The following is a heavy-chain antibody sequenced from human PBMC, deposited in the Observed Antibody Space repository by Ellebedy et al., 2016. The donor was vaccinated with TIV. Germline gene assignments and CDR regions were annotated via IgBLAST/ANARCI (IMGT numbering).Heavy chain of an antibody. CDR1: GYTFSSYG. Sequence: ASVKVSCKASGYTFSSYGISWVRQAPGQGLEWMGWISAYNGDTNYAQKFQGRVTMTTDTFASTAYMELRSLRSDDTAVYYCARGFYEKFDPWGQGTLVTVSS. V-gene: IGHV1-18*04. CDR2: ISAYNGDT. J-gene: IGHJ5*02. CDR3: ARGFYEKFDP. D-gene: IGHD2/OR15-2a*01.